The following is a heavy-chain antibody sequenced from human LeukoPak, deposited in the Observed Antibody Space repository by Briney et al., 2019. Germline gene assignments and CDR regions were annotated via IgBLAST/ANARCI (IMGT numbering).Heavy chain of an antibody. Sequence: GGSLRLSCAASGFTFSDYYMNWVRQAPGKGLEWVSSISSSSTIYYADSVKGRFTISRDNAKNSLYLQMNSLRAEDTAVYYCARGSSGYSYGYDFDYWGQGTLVTVSS. CDR1: GFTFSDYY. CDR2: ISSSSTI. D-gene: IGHD5-18*01. V-gene: IGHV3-69-1*02. J-gene: IGHJ4*02. CDR3: ARGSSGYSYGYDFDY.